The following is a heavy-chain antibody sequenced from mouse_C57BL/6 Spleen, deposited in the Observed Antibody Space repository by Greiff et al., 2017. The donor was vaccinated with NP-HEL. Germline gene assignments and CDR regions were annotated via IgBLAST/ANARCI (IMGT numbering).Heavy chain of an antibody. CDR1: GYTFTDYN. CDR2: INPNNGGT. J-gene: IGHJ3*01. CDR3: ARSWEAWFAY. Sequence: VQLKESGPELVKPGASVKMSCKASGYTFTDYNLHWVKQSHGKSLEWIGYINPNNGGTSYNQKFKGKATLTVNKSSSTAYMELRSLTSEDSAVYYCARSWEAWFAYWGQGTLVTVSA. D-gene: IGHD4-1*01. V-gene: IGHV1-22*01.